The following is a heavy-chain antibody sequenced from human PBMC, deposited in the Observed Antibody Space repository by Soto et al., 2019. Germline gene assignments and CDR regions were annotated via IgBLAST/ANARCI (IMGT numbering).Heavy chain of an antibody. Sequence: SETLSLTCTVSGGSISGYYWSWLRQHPGKGLEWIGYIYNIGSTNYNPSLKSRVTMSIDRSKNQFSLKLSSVTAADTAVYYCARGAAMVDYWGQGTLVTVSS. CDR2: IYNIGST. D-gene: IGHD5-18*01. J-gene: IGHJ4*02. CDR3: ARGAAMVDY. V-gene: IGHV4-4*09. CDR1: GGSISGYY.